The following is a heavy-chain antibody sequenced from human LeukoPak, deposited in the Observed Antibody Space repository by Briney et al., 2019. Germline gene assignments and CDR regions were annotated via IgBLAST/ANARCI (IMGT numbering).Heavy chain of an antibody. D-gene: IGHD6-6*01. CDR3: ARGIAARLGPRDY. J-gene: IGHJ4*02. CDR2: INHSGST. V-gene: IGHV4-34*01. Sequence: PSETLSLTCAVYGGPFRGYYWIWIRQPPGKGLEWIGEINHSGSTNYNPSLKSRVTISVDTSKNQFSLELSYVTAAGPAVYYCARGIAARLGPRDYWGQGTLVTVSS. CDR1: GGPFRGYY.